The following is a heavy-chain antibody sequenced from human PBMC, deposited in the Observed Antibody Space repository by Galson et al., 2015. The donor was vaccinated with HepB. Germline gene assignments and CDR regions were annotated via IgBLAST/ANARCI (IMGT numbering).Heavy chain of an antibody. D-gene: IGHD3-16*01. CDR2: ISSSSSYI. CDR1: GFTFSSYS. CDR3: ARDCWGAPNGYYGMDV. J-gene: IGHJ6*02. Sequence: SLRLSCAASGFTFSSYSMNWVRQAPGKGLEWVSSISSSSSYIYYADSVKGRFTISRDNAKNSLYLQMNSLRAEDTAVYYCARDCWGAPNGYYGMDVWGQGTTVTVSS. V-gene: IGHV3-21*01.